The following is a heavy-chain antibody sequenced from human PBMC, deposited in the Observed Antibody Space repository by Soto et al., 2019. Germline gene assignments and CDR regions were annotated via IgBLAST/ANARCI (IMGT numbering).Heavy chain of an antibody. CDR3: ARDASYNSIFPGYYYYGMDV. Sequence: PGESLKISCKGSGYSLTSYWISWVRQMPGKGLEWMGRIDPSDTYTNYSPSFQGRFTISRDNAKNSLYLQMNSLRAEDTAVYYCARDASYNSIFPGYYYYGMDVWGQGTTVTVSS. V-gene: IGHV5-10-1*01. J-gene: IGHJ6*02. D-gene: IGHD1-20*01. CDR1: GYSLTSYW. CDR2: IDPSDTYT.